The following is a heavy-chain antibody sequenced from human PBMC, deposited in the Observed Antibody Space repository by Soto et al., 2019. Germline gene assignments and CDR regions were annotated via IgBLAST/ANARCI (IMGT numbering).Heavy chain of an antibody. CDR3: ARLPRSSWYDYYYYGMDV. CDR2: ISYDGSNK. V-gene: IGHV3-30-3*01. CDR1: GFTFSSYA. D-gene: IGHD6-13*01. J-gene: IGHJ6*02. Sequence: QVQLVESGGGVVQPGRSLRLSCAASGFTFSSYAMHWVRQAPGKGLEWVAVISYDGSNKYYADSVKGRFTISRDNSKNTLYLQMTSLRAEDTAVYYCARLPRSSWYDYYYYGMDVWGQGTTVTVSS.